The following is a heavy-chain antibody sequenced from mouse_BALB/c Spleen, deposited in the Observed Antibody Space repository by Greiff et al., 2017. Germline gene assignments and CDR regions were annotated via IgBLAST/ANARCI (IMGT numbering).Heavy chain of an antibody. CDR2: ISSGSSTI. J-gene: IGHJ4*01. CDR1: GFTFSSFG. D-gene: IGHD2-4*01. Sequence: EVKLLESGGGLVQPGGSRKLSCAASGFTFSSFGMHWVRQAPEKGLEWVAYISSGSSTIYYADTVKGRSTISRDNPKNTLFLQMTSLRSEDTAMYYCARSYDYENAMDYWGQGTSVTVSS. CDR3: ARSYDYENAMDY. V-gene: IGHV5-17*02.